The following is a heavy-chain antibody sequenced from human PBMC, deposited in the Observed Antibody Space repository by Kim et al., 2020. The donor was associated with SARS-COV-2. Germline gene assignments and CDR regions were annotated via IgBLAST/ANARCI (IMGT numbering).Heavy chain of an antibody. CDR3: AKLFEEGYCSGGSCYSFDY. J-gene: IGHJ4*02. Sequence: VRFTISRDNSKNTIYLQMDSLRAEDTAVYYCAKLFEEGYCSGGSCYSFDYWGQGTLVTVSS. V-gene: IGHV3-23*01. D-gene: IGHD2-15*01.